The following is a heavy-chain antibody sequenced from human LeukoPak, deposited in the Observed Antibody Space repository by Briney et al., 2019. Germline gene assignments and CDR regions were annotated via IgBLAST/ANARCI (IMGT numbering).Heavy chain of an antibody. V-gene: IGHV3-53*01. CDR3: ARDLSEGPYYYDSSVAY. Sequence: GGSLRLSCAASGFTVSSNYMSWVRQAPGKGPEWVSVIYSGGSTYYADSVKGRFTISRDNSKNTLYPQMNSLRAEDTAVYYCARDLSEGPYYYDSSVAYWGQGTLVTVSS. D-gene: IGHD3-22*01. J-gene: IGHJ4*02. CDR1: GFTVSSNY. CDR2: IYSGGST.